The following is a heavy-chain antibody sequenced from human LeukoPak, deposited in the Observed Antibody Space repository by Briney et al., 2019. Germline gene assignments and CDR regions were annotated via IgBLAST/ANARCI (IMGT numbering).Heavy chain of an antibody. D-gene: IGHD6-13*01. CDR3: VKGRISEDGLDF. CDR1: GFTFSRSA. V-gene: IGHV3-23*01. CDR2: ISSSGNT. Sequence: PGGSLRLSCAASGFTFSRSAMTWVRQTPGKGLDWVSSISSSGNTYYADSVKGRFTISRDNSKNMLYLQMNSLRAEDTAVYYCVKGRISEDGLDFWGQETLVTVSS. J-gene: IGHJ4*02.